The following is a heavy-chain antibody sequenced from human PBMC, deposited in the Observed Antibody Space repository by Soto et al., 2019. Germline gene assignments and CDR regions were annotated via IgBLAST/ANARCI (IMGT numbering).Heavy chain of an antibody. CDR2: IYNSGTT. CDR3: ARSSRGRGDNWFDP. V-gene: IGHV4-61*01. D-gene: IGHD3-10*01. Sequence: TSETLSLTCTVSGDSVNSGTYYWSWIRQPPGKGLEWIGYIYNSGTTKYNPSLKSRVTISVDTSKNQFSLNLSSVTAADTAVYYCARSSRGRGDNWFDPWGQGTLVTVSS. CDR1: GDSVNSGTYY. J-gene: IGHJ5*02.